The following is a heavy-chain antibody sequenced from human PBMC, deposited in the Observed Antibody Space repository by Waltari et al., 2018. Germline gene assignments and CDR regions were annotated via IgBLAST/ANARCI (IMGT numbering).Heavy chain of an antibody. D-gene: IGHD6-13*01. J-gene: IGHJ6*03. Sequence: QVQLQESGPGLVKPSETLSLPCAVSGYSISSGDYWGWIRQPPGTGLEWIGSIYHSGSTYYNPSLKSRVTISVDTSKNQFSLKLSSVTAADTAVYYCAREGAQNSSSWYGAGYYYYYMDVWGKGTTVTVSS. CDR1: GYSISSGDY. CDR3: AREGAQNSSSWYGAGYYYYYMDV. CDR2: IYHSGST. V-gene: IGHV4-38-2*02.